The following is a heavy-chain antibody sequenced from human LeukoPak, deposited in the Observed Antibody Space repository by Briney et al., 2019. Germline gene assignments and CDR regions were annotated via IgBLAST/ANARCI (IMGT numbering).Heavy chain of an antibody. V-gene: IGHV4-59*01. D-gene: IGHD3-3*01. CDR2: IYYSGST. CDR1: GGSISSYY. J-gene: IGHJ4*02. CDR3: ASERVVLRPRGYQLDY. Sequence: SETLSLTCTVSGGSISSYYWSWIRQPPGKGLEWIGYIYYSGSTNYNPSLKSRVTISVDTSKNQFSLKLSSVTAADTAVYYCASERVVLRPRGYQLDYWGQGTLVTVSS.